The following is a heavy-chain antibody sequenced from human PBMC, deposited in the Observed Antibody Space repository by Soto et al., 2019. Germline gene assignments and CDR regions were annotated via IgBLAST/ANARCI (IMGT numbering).Heavy chain of an antibody. V-gene: IGHV3-74*01. J-gene: IGHJ6*03. CDR3: ARVFGCSGGSCYSAASYYYYYYYMDV. CDR2: INSDGSST. CDR1: GFTFSSYW. Sequence: PGGSLILSCAASGFTFSSYWMHWVRQAPGKGLVWVSRINSDGSSTSYADSVKGRFTISRDNAKNTLYLQMNSLRAEDTAVYYCARVFGCSGGSCYSAASYYYYYYYMDVWGKGTTVTVSS. D-gene: IGHD2-15*01.